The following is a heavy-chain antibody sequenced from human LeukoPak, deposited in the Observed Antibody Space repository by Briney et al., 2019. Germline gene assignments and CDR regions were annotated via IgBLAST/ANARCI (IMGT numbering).Heavy chain of an antibody. Sequence: QPSETLSLTCAVSGGSISSNKWWSWVRQPPGKGLEWVSRINGDGSSTDYADSVKGRFTISRDNAKSTVSLQMNSLRVEDTAVYYCVRVGYCSGDTCYATYDSWGQGALVTVSS. CDR3: VRVGYCSGDTCYATYDS. CDR1: GGSISSNKW. CDR2: INGDGSST. V-gene: IGHV3-74*01. J-gene: IGHJ4*02. D-gene: IGHD2-2*01.